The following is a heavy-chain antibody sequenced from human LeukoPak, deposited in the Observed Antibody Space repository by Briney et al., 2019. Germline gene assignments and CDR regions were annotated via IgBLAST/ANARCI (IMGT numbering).Heavy chain of an antibody. CDR2: INHSGST. D-gene: IGHD6-6*01. V-gene: IGHV4-34*01. Sequence: SETLSLTCAVYGGSFSGYYWSWIRQPPGKGLEWIGEINHSGSTNYNPSLKSRVTISVDTSKNQFSLKLSSVTAADTAVYYCARVGAALLPLDYWGQGTLVTVSS. CDR1: GGSFSGYY. CDR3: ARVGAALLPLDY. J-gene: IGHJ4*02.